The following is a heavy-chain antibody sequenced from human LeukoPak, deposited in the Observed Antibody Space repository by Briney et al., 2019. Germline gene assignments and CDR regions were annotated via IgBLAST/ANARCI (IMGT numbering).Heavy chain of an antibody. CDR3: ARGNTMVRGVRQPFDY. CDR2: INHSGST. CDR1: GGSFSGYY. D-gene: IGHD3-10*01. J-gene: IGHJ4*02. Sequence: SETLSLTCAVYGGSFSGYYWSWIRQPPGKGLEWVGEINHSGSTNYNPSLKSRVTISVDTSKNQFSLKLSSVTAADTAVYYCARGNTMVRGVRQPFDYWGQGTLVTVSS. V-gene: IGHV4-34*01.